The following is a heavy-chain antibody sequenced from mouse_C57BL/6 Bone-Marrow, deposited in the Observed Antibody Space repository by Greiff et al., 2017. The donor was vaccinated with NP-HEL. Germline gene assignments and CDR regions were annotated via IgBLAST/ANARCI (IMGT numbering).Heavy chain of an antibody. CDR3: AINWDGAY. D-gene: IGHD4-1*01. Sequence: EVKLQESGPGLVKPSQSLSLTCSVTGYSITSGYYWNWIRQFPGNKLEWMGYISYDGSNNYNPSLKNRISITRDTSKNQFSLKLNSVTTEDTATYYCAINWDGAYWGQGTLVTVSA. J-gene: IGHJ3*01. V-gene: IGHV3-6*01. CDR2: ISYDGSN. CDR1: GYSITSGYY.